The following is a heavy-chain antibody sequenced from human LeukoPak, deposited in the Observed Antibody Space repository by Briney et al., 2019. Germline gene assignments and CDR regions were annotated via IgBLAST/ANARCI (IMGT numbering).Heavy chain of an antibody. CDR1: GGTFSSYA. CDR3: ARAYYYDSSAQSTPFDY. D-gene: IGHD3-22*01. Sequence: SVKVSCKASGGTFSSYAISWVRQAPGQGLEWMGGIIPIFGTANYAQKFQGRVTITADESTSTAYMELSSLRSEDTAVYYCARAYYYDSSAQSTPFDYWCQGTLVTVSS. CDR2: IIPIFGTA. V-gene: IGHV1-69*01. J-gene: IGHJ4*02.